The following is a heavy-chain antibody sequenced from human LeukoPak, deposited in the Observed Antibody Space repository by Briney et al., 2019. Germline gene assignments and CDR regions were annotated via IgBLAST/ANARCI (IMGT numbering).Heavy chain of an antibody. CDR3: AKAYSGSHRGAFDV. V-gene: IGHV3-23*01. Sequence: GGSLRLSCAASGFTFSTYAMSWVRQAPGKGLEWVSVISVTGGTTYYADSVKGRFTISRDNSKNTLYLQMNSLRAEDTAVYYCAKAYSGSHRGAFDVWGQGTMVTVSS. J-gene: IGHJ3*01. D-gene: IGHD1-26*01. CDR2: ISVTGGTT. CDR1: GFTFSTYA.